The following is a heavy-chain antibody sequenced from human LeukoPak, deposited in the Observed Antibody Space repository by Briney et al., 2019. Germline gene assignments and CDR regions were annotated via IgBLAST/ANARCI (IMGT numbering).Heavy chain of an antibody. CDR2: INWNGGST. J-gene: IGHJ4*02. Sequence: GGSLRLSCAASGFTFDDYGMSWVRQAPGKGLEWVSGINWNGGSTGYADSVKGRFTISRDNAKNSLYLQMSSLRAEDTALYYCARSYCSSTSCYSRFDYWGQGTLVTVSS. V-gene: IGHV3-20*04. CDR1: GFTFDDYG. D-gene: IGHD2-2*01. CDR3: ARSYCSSTSCYSRFDY.